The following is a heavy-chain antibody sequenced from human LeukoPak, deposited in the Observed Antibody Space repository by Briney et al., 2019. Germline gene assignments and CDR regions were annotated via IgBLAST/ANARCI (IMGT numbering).Heavy chain of an antibody. CDR3: ETYNWNAHVNL. CDR2: INHSGST. D-gene: IGHD1-1*01. Sequence: KPSETLSLTCAVYGGSFSGYYWCWIRQPPGKGLEWIGEINHSGSTNYNPSLKSRVTISVGTSKNQFSLKLSSVTAADTAVYYCETYNWNAHVNLWGQGTLVTVSS. J-gene: IGHJ4*02. CDR1: GGSFSGYY. V-gene: IGHV4-34*01.